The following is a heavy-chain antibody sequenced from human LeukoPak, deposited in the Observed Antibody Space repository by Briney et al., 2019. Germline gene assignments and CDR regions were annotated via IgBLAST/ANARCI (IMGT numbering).Heavy chain of an antibody. CDR2: INPNGGGK. J-gene: IGHJ4*02. Sequence: GASVKVSCKASGYTFTGYYMYWVRQAPGQGLEWMGVINPNGGGKIYAQKLQARVTITRDTSISTANMELKGLISDDTAVYYCARRYDFWSGYPTAFDYWGQGTLVTVSS. CDR1: GYTFTGYY. V-gene: IGHV1-2*02. CDR3: ARRYDFWSGYPTAFDY. D-gene: IGHD3-3*01.